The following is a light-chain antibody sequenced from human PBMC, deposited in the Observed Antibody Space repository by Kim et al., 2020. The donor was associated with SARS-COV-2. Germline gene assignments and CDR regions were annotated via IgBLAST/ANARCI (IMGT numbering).Light chain of an antibody. V-gene: IGLV3-19*01. CDR1: SLRSYY. Sequence: SSELTQDPAVSVALGQTVRITCQGDSLRSYYGSWYQQKPGQAPVLVAYGKNNRPSGIPDRFSGSSSGNTASLTITGAQAEDEADYYCNSRDSSGDHVVFG. J-gene: IGLJ2*01. CDR3: NSRDSSGDHVV. CDR2: GKN.